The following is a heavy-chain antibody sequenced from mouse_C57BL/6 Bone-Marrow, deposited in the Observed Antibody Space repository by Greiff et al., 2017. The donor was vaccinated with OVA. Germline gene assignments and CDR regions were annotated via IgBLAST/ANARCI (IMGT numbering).Heavy chain of an antibody. CDR1: GYTFTRYW. V-gene: IGHV1-52*01. CDR2: IDPSDSET. D-gene: IGHD2-4*01. J-gene: IGHJ3*01. Sequence: QVQLQQSGAELVRPGSSVKLSCKASGYTFTRYWMHWVKQRPIQGLEWIGNIDPSDSETHSNQKFKDKATLTVDKSSSTAYMQLSSLTSDDSAVYYCARRVWGDYGGFAYWGQGTLVTVSA. CDR3: ARRVWGDYGGFAY.